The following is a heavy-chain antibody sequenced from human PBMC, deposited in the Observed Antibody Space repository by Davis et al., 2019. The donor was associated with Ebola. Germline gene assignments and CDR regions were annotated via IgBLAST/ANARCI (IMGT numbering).Heavy chain of an antibody. J-gene: IGHJ4*02. CDR2: ISSSSSTI. CDR1: GFTFSSYS. CDR3: ARDSRRQGLILHY. D-gene: IGHD3-16*01. Sequence: GESLKISCAASGFTFSSYSMNWVRQAPGKGLEWVSYISSSSSTIYYADSVKGRFTISRDNAKNTLYLQMNSLRAEDTAVYYCARDSRRQGLILHYWGQGTLVTVSS. V-gene: IGHV3-48*01.